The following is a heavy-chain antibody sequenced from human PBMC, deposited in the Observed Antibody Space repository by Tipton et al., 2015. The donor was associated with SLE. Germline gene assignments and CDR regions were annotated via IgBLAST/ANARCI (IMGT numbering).Heavy chain of an antibody. CDR1: GGSISSHY. V-gene: IGHV4-59*11. CDR2: IYYSGST. Sequence: TLSLTCTVSGGSISSHYWSWIRQPPGKGLEWIGYIYYSGSTNYNPSLKSRVTISVDTSKNQFSLKLSSVTAADTAVYYCARGRLVRGDYFFDYWGQGTLVTVSS. J-gene: IGHJ4*02. CDR3: ARGRLVRGDYFFDY. D-gene: IGHD3-10*01.